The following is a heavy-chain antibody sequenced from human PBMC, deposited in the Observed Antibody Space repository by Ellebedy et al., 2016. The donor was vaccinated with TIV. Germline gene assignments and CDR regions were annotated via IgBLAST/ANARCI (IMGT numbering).Heavy chain of an antibody. CDR1: GLPFSDYS. CDR3: SIHLDSHCFDY. Sequence: GESLKLSCAVSGLPFSDYSMNWVRQAPGKGLEWLSSIGRRSTVIFYADSMRGRLTVSRDDAKNSLNLQMNSLRVEDTAVYYCSIHLDSHCFDYWGQGILVTVSS. V-gene: IGHV3-69-1*01. J-gene: IGHJ4*02. CDR2: IGRRSTVI.